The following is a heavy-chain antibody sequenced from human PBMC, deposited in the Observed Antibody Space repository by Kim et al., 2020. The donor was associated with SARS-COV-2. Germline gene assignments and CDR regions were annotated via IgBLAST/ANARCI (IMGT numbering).Heavy chain of an antibody. J-gene: IGHJ6*02. CDR3: AKDNSFFMITFGGGSGGMDV. V-gene: IGHV3-30*18. CDR1: GFNFNNFC. Sequence: GGSLRLSCAASGFNFNNFCMHWVRQAPGKGLEWVARITYEGSKKYYADSLKGRFTISRDSSKNTLYLQMNSLRTEDTAVYFCAKDNSFFMITFGGGSGGMDVWGQDATVTVSS. CDR2: ITYEGSKK. D-gene: IGHD3-16*01.